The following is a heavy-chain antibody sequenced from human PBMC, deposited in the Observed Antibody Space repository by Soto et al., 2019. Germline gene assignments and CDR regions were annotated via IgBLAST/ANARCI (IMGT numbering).Heavy chain of an antibody. CDR2: ISYDGSNK. CDR1: GFTFSSYG. Sequence: PGGSLRLSCAASGFTFSSYGMHWVRQAPGKGLEWVAVISYDGSNKYYADSVKGRFTISRDNSKNTLYLQMNSLRAEDTAVYYCAVGGYYDSSGYSSFSYWGQGT. J-gene: IGHJ4*02. CDR3: AVGGYYDSSGYSSFSY. D-gene: IGHD3-22*01. V-gene: IGHV3-30*03.